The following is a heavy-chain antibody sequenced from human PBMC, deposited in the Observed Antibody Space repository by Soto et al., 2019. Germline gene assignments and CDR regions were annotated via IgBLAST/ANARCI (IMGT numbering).Heavy chain of an antibody. D-gene: IGHD4-4*01. CDR1: GYTFTSYY. Sequence: ASVKVSCKASGYTFTSYYMHWVRQAPGQGLEWMGIINPSGGSTSYAQKFQGRVTMTRDTSTSTVYMELSSLRSEDTAVYYCARDYSNYGAKRFGQDYYYYYYYMDVWGKGTTVTVSS. V-gene: IGHV1-46*03. J-gene: IGHJ6*03. CDR2: INPSGGST. CDR3: ARDYSNYGAKRFGQDYYYYYYYMDV.